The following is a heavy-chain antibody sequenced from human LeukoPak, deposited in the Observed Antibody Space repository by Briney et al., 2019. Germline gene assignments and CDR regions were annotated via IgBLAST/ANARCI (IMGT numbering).Heavy chain of an antibody. Sequence: ASVTVSCKVSGYTLTELSMHWVRQAPGKGLEWMGGFDPEDGETIYAQKFQGRVTMTEDTSTDTAYMELSSLRSEDTAVYYCASEERYSGYSEFDYWGQGTLVTVSS. D-gene: IGHD5-12*01. J-gene: IGHJ4*02. CDR2: FDPEDGET. CDR3: ASEERYSGYSEFDY. CDR1: GYTLTELS. V-gene: IGHV1-24*01.